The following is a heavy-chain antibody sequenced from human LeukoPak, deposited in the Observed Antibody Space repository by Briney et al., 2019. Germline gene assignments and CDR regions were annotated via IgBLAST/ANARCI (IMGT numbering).Heavy chain of an antibody. D-gene: IGHD3-10*01. CDR3: AKYYYGSGTSLGY. V-gene: IGHV3-7*01. Sequence: GGSLRLSCAASGFTFSSYSMNWVRQAPGKGLEWVANIKKDGSEKNYEDSVKGRFTIARDNDKDSLYVQMNSLRAAATAVYYCAKYYYGSGTSLGYWGQGTLVTVSS. CDR2: IKKDGSEK. CDR1: GFTFSSYS. J-gene: IGHJ4*02.